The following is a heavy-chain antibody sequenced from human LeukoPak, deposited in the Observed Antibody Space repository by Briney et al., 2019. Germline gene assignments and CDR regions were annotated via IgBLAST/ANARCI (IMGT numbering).Heavy chain of an antibody. CDR2: TYYRSHWYN. J-gene: IGHJ4*02. Sequence: SQTLSLTCAISGDSFSSTSAAWNWLRQSPLRGLEWLGRTYYRSHWYNDYAVSVKSRITINADTSKNQFSLQLNSVTPEDTAVYYCASSISAAGNFDYWGQGTLVTVSS. CDR3: ASSISAAGNFDY. D-gene: IGHD6-13*01. CDR1: GDSFSSTSAA. V-gene: IGHV6-1*01.